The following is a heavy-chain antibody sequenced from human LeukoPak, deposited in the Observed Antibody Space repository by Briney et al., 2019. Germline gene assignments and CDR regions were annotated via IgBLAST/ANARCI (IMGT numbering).Heavy chain of an antibody. CDR2: IGTAGDT. D-gene: IGHD1-1*01. CDR3: AREATGTTEANAFDI. Sequence: GGSLRLSCAVSGFTFSHYGMHWVRQATGKGLEWVSAIGTAGDTYYPGSVKGRFTISRENAKNSLYLQMNSLRAGDTAVYYCAREATGTTEANAFDIWGQGTMVTVSS. V-gene: IGHV3-13*01. CDR1: GFTFSHYG. J-gene: IGHJ3*02.